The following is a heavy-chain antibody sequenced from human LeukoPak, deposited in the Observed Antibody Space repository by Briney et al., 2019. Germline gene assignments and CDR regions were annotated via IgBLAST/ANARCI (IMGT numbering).Heavy chain of an antibody. J-gene: IGHJ4*02. CDR1: GFTFSSYE. Sequence: GGSLRLSCAASGFTFSSYEMDWVRQAPGQGLEWLSYISSSGSTTYYADSVKGRFTISRDNAKNSLYLQMNSLRAEDTAVYYCARDEQWVPDYWGQRTLVTVSS. CDR3: ARDEQWVPDY. D-gene: IGHD6-19*01. CDR2: ISSSGSTT. V-gene: IGHV3-48*03.